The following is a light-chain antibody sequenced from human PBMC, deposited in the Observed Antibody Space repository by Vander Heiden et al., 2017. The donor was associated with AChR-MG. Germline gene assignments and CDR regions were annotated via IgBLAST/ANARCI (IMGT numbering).Light chain of an antibody. CDR1: SSNIGSNY. Sequence: QSVLPQPPSAPGTPGQRVTISCSGSSSNIGSNYGYWYQQLPGTAPKLLIYSNNQRPSGVPDRFSGSKSGTSASLAISGLRSEDEADYYCAAWDDSLSGLYVFGTGTKVTVL. V-gene: IGLV1-47*02. J-gene: IGLJ1*01. CDR2: SNN. CDR3: AAWDDSLSGLYV.